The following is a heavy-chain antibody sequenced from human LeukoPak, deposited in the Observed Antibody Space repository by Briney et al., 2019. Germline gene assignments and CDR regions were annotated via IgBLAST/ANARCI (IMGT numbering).Heavy chain of an antibody. CDR3: ARDASGSSIGLIDF. CDR1: AFTLRSYS. CDR2: ISTSSTYI. D-gene: IGHD1-26*01. Sequence: PGGSLRLSCAASAFTLRSYSMHWVRQAPGKGLEWVSYISTSSTYIYYADSVKGRFTISRDNAKNSLYLHMNSLRAEDTAVYYCARDASGSSIGLIDFWGQGTLVTVSS. V-gene: IGHV3-21*01. J-gene: IGHJ4*02.